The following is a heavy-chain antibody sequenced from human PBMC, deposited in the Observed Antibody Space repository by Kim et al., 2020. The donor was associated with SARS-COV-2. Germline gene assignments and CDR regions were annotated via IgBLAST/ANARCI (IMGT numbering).Heavy chain of an antibody. Sequence: GGSLRLSCAASGFTFDDYAMHWVRQIPGKGLEWVSLLTGDSGKIFYADSVKGRFTISRDNSINSLYLQMNSLRTEDTALYYCAKEGVSGGQGVFLLQDWGQGTLVTVSS. D-gene: IGHD1-26*01. V-gene: IGHV3-43*02. CDR3: AKEGVSGGQGVFLLQD. CDR1: GFTFDDYA. J-gene: IGHJ1*01. CDR2: LTGDSGKI.